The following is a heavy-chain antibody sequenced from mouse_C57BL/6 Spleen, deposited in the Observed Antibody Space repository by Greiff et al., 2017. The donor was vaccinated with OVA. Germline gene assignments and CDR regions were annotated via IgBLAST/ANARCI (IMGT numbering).Heavy chain of an antibody. D-gene: IGHD1-1*01. CDR3: ARRYYGSSLLFDY. V-gene: IGHV1-50*01. CDR2: IDPSDSYT. J-gene: IGHJ2*01. CDR1: GYTFTSYW. Sequence: QVQLQQPGAELVKPGASVKLSCKASGYTFTSYWMQWVKQRPGQGLEWIGEIDPSDSYTNYNQKFKGKATLTVDTSSSTAYMQLSSLTSEDSAVYYCARRYYGSSLLFDYWGQGTTRTVSS.